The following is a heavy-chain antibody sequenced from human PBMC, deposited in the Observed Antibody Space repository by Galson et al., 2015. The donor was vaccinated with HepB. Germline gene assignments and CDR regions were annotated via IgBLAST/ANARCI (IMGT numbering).Heavy chain of an antibody. V-gene: IGHV4-59*01. CDR2: VSNSGGT. J-gene: IGHJ5*02. CDR1: GDSISPNY. CDR3: TRGRWFDH. Sequence: ETLSLTCTISGDSISPNYWTWIRRPPGKGLEWIGHVSNSGGTNYNPSLKSRVTISLDPSNTEFSLRLRSVTAADTAVYYCTRGRWFDHWGQGTLVTVSS.